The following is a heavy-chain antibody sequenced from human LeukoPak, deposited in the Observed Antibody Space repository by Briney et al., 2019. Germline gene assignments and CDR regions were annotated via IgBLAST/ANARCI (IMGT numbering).Heavy chain of an antibody. Sequence: ASVKVSCKASGYTLSNYAIHWVRQAPGQRLQWMGYISAGNGNTKYSQDFRDRVTITRNTSANTAYMHLSSLKSEDMAVYYCARGSYSSTWYSFDYWGQGTLVTVSS. V-gene: IGHV1-3*03. D-gene: IGHD6-13*01. CDR2: ISAGNGNT. CDR1: GYTLSNYA. J-gene: IGHJ4*02. CDR3: ARGSYSSTWYSFDY.